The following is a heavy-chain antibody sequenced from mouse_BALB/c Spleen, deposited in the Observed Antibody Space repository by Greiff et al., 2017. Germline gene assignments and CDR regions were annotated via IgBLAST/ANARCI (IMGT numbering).Heavy chain of an antibody. V-gene: IGHV14-3*02. Sequence: EVQLVESGAELVKPGASVKLSCTASGFNIKDTYMHWVKQRPEQGLEWIGRIDPANGNTKYDPKFQGKATITADTSSNTAYLQLSSLTSEDTAVYYCARTGYEAGYYAMDYWGQGTSVTVSS. J-gene: IGHJ4*01. CDR1: GFNIKDTY. D-gene: IGHD2-14*01. CDR3: ARTGYEAGYYAMDY. CDR2: IDPANGNT.